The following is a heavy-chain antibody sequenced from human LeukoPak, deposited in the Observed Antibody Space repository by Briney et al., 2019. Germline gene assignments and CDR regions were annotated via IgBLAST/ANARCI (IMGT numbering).Heavy chain of an antibody. CDR2: IYYSGST. CDR3: ARETVVVSEAARYFDL. J-gene: IGHJ2*01. V-gene: IGHV4-59*01. CDR1: GGSISSYY. D-gene: IGHD2-21*01. Sequence: SETLSVTCTVSGGSISSYYWSWIRQPPGGGLEWIGYIYYSGSTNYNPSLKSRVTISVDTSKNRFSLKLTSVTAADTAVYYCARETVVVSEAARYFDLWGRGTLVTVSS.